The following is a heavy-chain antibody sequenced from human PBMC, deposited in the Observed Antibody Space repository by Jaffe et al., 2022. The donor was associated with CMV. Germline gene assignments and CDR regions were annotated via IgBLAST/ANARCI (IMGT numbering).Heavy chain of an antibody. CDR1: GFKFDDFA. D-gene: IGHD7-27*01. J-gene: IGHJ2*01. CDR3: ANLPGDRAFVDFDV. CDR2: ISWDNADI. V-gene: IGHV3-9*01. Sequence: EVQLVESGGGLVQPGMSLRLSCIASGFKFDDFAMHWVRQAPGKGLEWVSGISWDNADIGYAAPVKGRFTISRDNAKNSVYLQMNSLKPDDTALYYCANLPGDRAFVDFDVWGRGTPVTVSS.